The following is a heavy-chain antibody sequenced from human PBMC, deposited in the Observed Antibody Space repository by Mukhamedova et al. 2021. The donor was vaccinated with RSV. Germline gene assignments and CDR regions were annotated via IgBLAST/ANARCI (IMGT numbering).Heavy chain of an antibody. CDR3: ARDRSTRGDLDNYFDL. Sequence: GSDGDTYYPDSLRGRFTISRENAKNSFFLQLNSLRAEDTAVYYCARDRSTRGDLDNYFDLWGRGTLVTVSS. V-gene: IGHV3-13*01. J-gene: IGHJ2*01. D-gene: IGHD3-16*01. CDR2: GSDGDT.